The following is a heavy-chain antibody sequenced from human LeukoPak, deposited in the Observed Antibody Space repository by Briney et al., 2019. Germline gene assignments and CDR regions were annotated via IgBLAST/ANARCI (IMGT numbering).Heavy chain of an antibody. CDR2: ISWNGGSI. V-gene: IGHV3-9*01. D-gene: IGHD3-22*01. Sequence: PGRSLRLSYAASGFTFDVYAMHWVRQAPGKGLEWVSGISWNGGSIVCADSVKGRFTISRDNAKNSLYLHMNSLRAEDTALYNSARESMTVVEMVYYYYMDVWGKGTTVTVS. CDR3: ARESMTVVEMVYYYYMDV. J-gene: IGHJ6*03. CDR1: GFTFDVYA.